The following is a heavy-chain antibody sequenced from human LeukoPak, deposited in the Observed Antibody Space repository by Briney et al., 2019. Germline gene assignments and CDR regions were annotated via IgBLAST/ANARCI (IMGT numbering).Heavy chain of an antibody. V-gene: IGHV3-66*01. Sequence: GGSLRLSCAASGFTVSSNYMSWVRQAPGKGLEWVSVIYSGGSTYYADSVKGRFTISRDNSKNTLYLQMNSLRAEDTAVYYCARGRRDCSGDCYVAFDIWGQGTMVTVSS. D-gene: IGHD2-21*02. J-gene: IGHJ3*02. CDR2: IYSGGST. CDR1: GFTVSSNY. CDR3: ARGRRDCSGDCYVAFDI.